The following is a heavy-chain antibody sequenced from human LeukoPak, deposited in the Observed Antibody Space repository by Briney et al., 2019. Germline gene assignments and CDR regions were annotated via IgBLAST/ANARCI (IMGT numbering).Heavy chain of an antibody. CDR2: INPSVGGT. J-gene: IGHJ4*02. CDR1: GGTFSSYA. Sequence: ASVQVSCKASGGTFSSYAISWVRQAPGQGLEWMGIINPSVGGTTYARKFQGRVTMTRDTSTSTVYMELSSLRSEDTAVYYCARHGSGRYYPAEGRVDYWGQGTLVTVSS. D-gene: IGHD3-10*01. V-gene: IGHV1-46*03. CDR3: ARHGSGRYYPAEGRVDY.